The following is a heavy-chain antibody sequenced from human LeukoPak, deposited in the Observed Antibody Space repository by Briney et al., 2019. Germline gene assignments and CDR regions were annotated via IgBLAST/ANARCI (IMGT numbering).Heavy chain of an antibody. CDR1: GYIFTSYG. D-gene: IGHD3-9*01. J-gene: IGHJ5*02. CDR3: ARAELRYFDWSTKTWVCWFDP. CDR2: ISAYNGNT. V-gene: IGHV1-18*01. Sequence: ASVKVSCKASGYIFTSYGISWVRQAPGQGLEWMGWISAYNGNTNYAQKLQGRVTMTTDTSTSTAYMELRSLRSDDTAVYYCARAELRYFDWSTKTWVCWFDPWGQGTLVTVSS.